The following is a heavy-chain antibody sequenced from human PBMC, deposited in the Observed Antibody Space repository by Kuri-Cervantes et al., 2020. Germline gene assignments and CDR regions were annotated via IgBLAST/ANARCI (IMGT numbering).Heavy chain of an antibody. V-gene: IGHV3-23*01. Sequence: GESLKISCAASGFTFSSYAMSWVRQAPGKGLEWVSAISGSGGSTYYADSVKGRFTISRDNAKNSLYLQMNSLRAEDTAVYYCARKYSGSYNGVSDYWGQGTLVTVSS. CDR1: GFTFSSYA. J-gene: IGHJ4*02. D-gene: IGHD1-26*01. CDR3: ARKYSGSYNGVSDY. CDR2: ISGSGGST.